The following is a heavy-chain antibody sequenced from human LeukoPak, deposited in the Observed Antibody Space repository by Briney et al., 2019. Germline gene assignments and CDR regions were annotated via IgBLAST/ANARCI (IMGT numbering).Heavy chain of an antibody. CDR3: ARDRVNWNDVGGLFDY. Sequence: PGGSLRLSCAASGFTVSNNYMSWVRQAPGKGLEWVSLIYSGGSTSYADSVKGRFTFSRDNSENTLYLQMNSLRAEDTAVYYCARDRVNWNDVGGLFDYWGQGTLVTVSS. V-gene: IGHV3-53*01. CDR1: GFTVSNNY. CDR2: IYSGGST. J-gene: IGHJ4*02. D-gene: IGHD1-1*01.